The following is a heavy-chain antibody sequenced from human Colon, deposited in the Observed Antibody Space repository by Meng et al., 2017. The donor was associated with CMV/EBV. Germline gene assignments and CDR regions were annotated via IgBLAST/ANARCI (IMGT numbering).Heavy chain of an antibody. CDR1: GYTFTGYY. D-gene: IGHD3-3*01. J-gene: IGHJ5*02. CDR3: ATDITYYNFWSAGAS. CDR2: ISAYNGNT. V-gene: IGHV1-18*04. Sequence: ASVKVSCKASGYTFTGYYMHWVRQAPGQGLEWMGWISAYNGNTKSAQKFHDRVTMTTDTSTSTAYMELRSLTSDDTAIYYCATDITYYNFWSAGASWGQGTLVTVSS.